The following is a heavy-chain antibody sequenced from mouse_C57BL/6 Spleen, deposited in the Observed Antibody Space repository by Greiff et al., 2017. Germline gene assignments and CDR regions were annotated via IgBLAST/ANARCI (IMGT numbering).Heavy chain of an antibody. V-gene: IGHV1-50*01. CDR2: IDPSDSYT. D-gene: IGHD2-2*01. CDR1: GYTFTSYW. J-gene: IGHJ4*01. Sequence: QVQLQQPGAELVKPGASVKLSCKASGYTFTSYWMQWVKQRPGQGLEWIGEIDPSDSYTNYNQKFKGKATLTADTSSSTAYMQLSSLSSEDSAVYYCAGGGYDANAMGYWGQGTTVTVAS. CDR3: AGGGYDANAMGY.